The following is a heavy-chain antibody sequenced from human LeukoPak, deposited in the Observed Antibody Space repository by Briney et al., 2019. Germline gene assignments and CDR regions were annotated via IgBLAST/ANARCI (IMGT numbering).Heavy chain of an antibody. CDR1: GFTVSSNY. V-gene: IGHV3-53*01. D-gene: IGHD3-22*01. CDR2: IYSGGST. CDR3: AGGYYDSSGYYYVDLPTYYFDY. J-gene: IGHJ4*02. Sequence: PGGSLRLSCAASGFTVSSNYMSWVRQAPGKGLEWVSVIYSGGSTYYADSVKGRFTISRDNSKNTLYLQMNSLRAEDTAVYYCAGGYYDSSGYYYVDLPTYYFDYWGQGTLVTVSS.